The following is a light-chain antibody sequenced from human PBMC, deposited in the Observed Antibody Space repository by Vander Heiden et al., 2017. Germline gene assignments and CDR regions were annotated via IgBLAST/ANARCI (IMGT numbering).Light chain of an antibody. Sequence: DIQMTQSPSSLPASAGDRATTTCRASQSISTKFNCYQQKSGKAPNLLIYAACSLQSGVPSRFTGSGSGTDFTLTISSLQPEDFAIYYCQQRYSPPRITFGQGTRLEIK. V-gene: IGKV1-39*01. J-gene: IGKJ5*01. CDR3: QQRYSPPRIT. CDR1: QSISTK. CDR2: AAC.